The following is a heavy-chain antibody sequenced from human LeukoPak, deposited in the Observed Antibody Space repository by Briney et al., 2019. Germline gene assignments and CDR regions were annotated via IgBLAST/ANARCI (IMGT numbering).Heavy chain of an antibody. CDR3: AKHLVIVSRDDAFDI. J-gene: IGHJ3*02. CDR1: GFTLSSYA. Sequence: GGSLRLSCAASGFTLSSYAMSWVRQAPGKGLEWVSAISCSGGSTYYADSVTGRFTISRDNSKNTLYLQMNSLRAEDTAVYYCAKHLVIVSRDDAFDIWGQGTMVTVSS. V-gene: IGHV3-23*01. CDR2: ISCSGGST. D-gene: IGHD3-16*02.